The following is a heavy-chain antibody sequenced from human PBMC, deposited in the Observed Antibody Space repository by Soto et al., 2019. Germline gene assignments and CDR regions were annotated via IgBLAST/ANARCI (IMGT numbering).Heavy chain of an antibody. Sequence: GGSLRLSCAASGFTFSSYGMHWVRQAPGKGLEWVAVISYDGSNKYYADSVKGRFTISRDNSKNTLYLQMNSLRAEDTAVYYCAKEVGPRYNWNDLDYWGQGTLVTVSS. CDR1: GFTFSSYG. J-gene: IGHJ4*02. CDR2: ISYDGSNK. V-gene: IGHV3-30*18. CDR3: AKEVGPRYNWNDLDY. D-gene: IGHD1-20*01.